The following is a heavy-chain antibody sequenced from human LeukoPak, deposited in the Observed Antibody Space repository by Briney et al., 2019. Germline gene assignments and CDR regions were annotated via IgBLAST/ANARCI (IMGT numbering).Heavy chain of an antibody. CDR3: ARGSTAIVSTKFARRRYMDV. J-gene: IGHJ6*03. D-gene: IGHD5/OR15-5a*01. V-gene: IGHV3-7*01. Sequence: GGSLRLSCAASGFTFSTYWMTWVRQAPGKGLEWVANIKQEGSEKYYVDSVKGRFTISRDNAKSTLYLQMNSLRPKDTALYYCARGSTAIVSTKFARRRYMDVWGKGTTVTVSS. CDR2: IKQEGSEK. CDR1: GFTFSTYW.